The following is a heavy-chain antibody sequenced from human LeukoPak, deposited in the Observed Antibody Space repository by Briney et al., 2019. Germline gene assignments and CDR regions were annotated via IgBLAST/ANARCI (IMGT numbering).Heavy chain of an antibody. CDR3: ARLSPPDY. J-gene: IGHJ4*02. Sequence: SETLPLTCTDSGGSISSYYWSWIRQPPGKGLECIGCIYYSGSTNYNPSLKSRVTISVDTSKNQFSLKLSSVTAADTAVYYCARLSPPDYWGQGTLVTVSS. CDR1: GGSISSYY. CDR2: IYYSGST. V-gene: IGHV4-59*08.